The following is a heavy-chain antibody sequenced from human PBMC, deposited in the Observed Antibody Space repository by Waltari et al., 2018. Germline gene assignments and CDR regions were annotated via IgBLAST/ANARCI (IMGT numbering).Heavy chain of an antibody. J-gene: IGHJ3*02. CDR1: GYTFSDYY. Sequence: QVHLVQSGAEVKKPGASVRVSCKTSGYTFSDYYIYWVRQAPGQGLDWMGWRNPKSGATNPAQKYQGRVTMTRDTSTSTVYMELRGLTSDDTAIYYCARDLFPNFWSGYGFDIWGQGTKVTVSS. CDR2: RNPKSGAT. V-gene: IGHV1-2*02. CDR3: ARDLFPNFWSGYGFDI. D-gene: IGHD3-3*01.